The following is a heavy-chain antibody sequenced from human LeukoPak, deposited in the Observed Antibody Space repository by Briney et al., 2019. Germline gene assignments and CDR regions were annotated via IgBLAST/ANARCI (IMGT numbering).Heavy chain of an antibody. CDR2: IKSKTDGGTT. CDR3: TTDDGYYYDSSGYPFDY. CDR1: GFTFSNAW. D-gene: IGHD3-22*01. J-gene: IGHJ4*02. Sequence: GGSLRLSCAASGFTFSNAWMSWVRQAPGKGLEWVGRIKSKTDGGTTDYAAPVKGRFTISRDDSKNTLYLQMNSLKTEDTAVYYCTTDDGYYYDSSGYPFDYWGQGTLVTVSS. V-gene: IGHV3-15*01.